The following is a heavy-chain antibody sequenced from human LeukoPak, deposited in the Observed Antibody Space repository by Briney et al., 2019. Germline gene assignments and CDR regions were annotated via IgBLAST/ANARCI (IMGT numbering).Heavy chain of an antibody. Sequence: PSETLSLTCSVSADSISSRSYGGGWIRQPPGKGLEWIGSIHYSGSTYYNPSLKSRVTISVDTSKNQFSLKLSSVTTAVTVVYYCAGEGPVDSSGYLMPLFNPDYWGQGTLVTVSS. CDR1: ADSISSRSYG. CDR3: AGEGPVDSSGYLMPLFNPDY. CDR2: IHYSGST. D-gene: IGHD3-22*01. J-gene: IGHJ4*02. V-gene: IGHV4-39*01.